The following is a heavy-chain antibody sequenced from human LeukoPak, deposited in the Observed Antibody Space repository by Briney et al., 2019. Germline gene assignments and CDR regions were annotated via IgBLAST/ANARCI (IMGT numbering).Heavy chain of an antibody. CDR1: GYTFTGYY. CDR3: ARDQYYDSSGLGSWDFDY. Sequence: ASVKVSCKASGYTFTGYYMHWVRQAPGQGLEWMGWINPNSGGTNYAQKFQGRVTMTRDTSMSTAYMELSRLRSDDTAVYYCARDQYYDSSGLGSWDFDYWGQGTLVTVSS. J-gene: IGHJ4*02. CDR2: INPNSGGT. V-gene: IGHV1-2*02. D-gene: IGHD3-22*01.